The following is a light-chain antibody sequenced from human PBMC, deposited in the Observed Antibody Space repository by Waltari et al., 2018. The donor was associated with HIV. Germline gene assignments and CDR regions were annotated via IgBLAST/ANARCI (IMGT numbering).Light chain of an antibody. Sequence: QSVLTQPPSVSAAPGQKVTISCSGSSSNVGHTYVSWYQQPPGTAPKLLMYENNERPSGIPDRFSGSKSGTSATLGITGLQTGDEADYYCGTWDSSLSAVVFGGGTKLTVL. CDR3: GTWDSSLSAVV. CDR2: ENN. CDR1: SSNVGHTY. V-gene: IGLV1-51*02. J-gene: IGLJ2*01.